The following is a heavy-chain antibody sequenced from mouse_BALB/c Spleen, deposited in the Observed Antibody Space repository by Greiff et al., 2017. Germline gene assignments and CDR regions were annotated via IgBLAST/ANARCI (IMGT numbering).Heavy chain of an antibody. CDR3: ARGGVPYAMDY. D-gene: IGHD2-14*01. J-gene: IGHJ4*01. V-gene: IGHV3-2*02. CDR2: ISYSGST. CDR1: GYSITSDYA. Sequence: VQLKESGPGLVKPSQSLSLTCTVTGYSITSDYAWNWIRQFPGNKLEWMGYISYSGSTSYNPSLKSRISITRDTSKNQFFLQLNSVTTEDTATYYCARGGVPYAMDYWGQGTSVTVSS.